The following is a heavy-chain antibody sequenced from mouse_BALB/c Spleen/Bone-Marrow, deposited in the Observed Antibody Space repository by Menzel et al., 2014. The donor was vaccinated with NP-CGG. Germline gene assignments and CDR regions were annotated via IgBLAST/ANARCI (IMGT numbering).Heavy chain of an antibody. CDR1: GFTFTDYF. CDR2: IRNKANGYTT. Sequence: EVQLVESGGGLVQPGGSLRLSCAASGFTFTDYFMNWVRQPPGKALEWLAFIRNKANGYTTEYSASVKGRFTISRDNSQSILYLQMNTLRPEDSATYYCARDMGGLLFDYWGQGTTLTVSS. J-gene: IGHJ2*01. D-gene: IGHD2-3*01. CDR3: ARDMGGLLFDY. V-gene: IGHV7-3*02.